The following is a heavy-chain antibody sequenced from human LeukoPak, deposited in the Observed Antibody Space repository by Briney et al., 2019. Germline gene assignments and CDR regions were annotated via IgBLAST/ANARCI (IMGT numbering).Heavy chain of an antibody. Sequence: PGGSLRLSCAASGFTFSTYVMSWVRQAPGKGLEWVSAISGNGGSTFYVDSVKGRFTISRDNSKKTLYLQMNSLRAEDTAVYYCARTPGPGDLLDYWGQGTLVTVSS. J-gene: IGHJ4*02. CDR2: ISGNGGST. CDR3: ARTPGPGDLLDY. D-gene: IGHD2-21*01. CDR1: GFTFSTYV. V-gene: IGHV3-23*01.